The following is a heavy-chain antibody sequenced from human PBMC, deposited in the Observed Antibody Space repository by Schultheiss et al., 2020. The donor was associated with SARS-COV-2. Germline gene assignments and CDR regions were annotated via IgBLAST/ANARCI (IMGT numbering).Heavy chain of an antibody. V-gene: IGHV4-39*07. CDR2: IYTSGST. D-gene: IGHD2-2*01. Sequence: SETLSLTCTVSGGSISSSSYYWGWIRQPPGKGLEWIGRIYTSGSTNYNPSLKSRVTISVDTSKNQFSLKLSSVTAADTAVYYCARINIVVVPAARPDTYYYYGMDVWGQGTTVTVSS. CDR1: GGSISSSSYY. CDR3: ARINIVVVPAARPDTYYYYGMDV. J-gene: IGHJ6*02.